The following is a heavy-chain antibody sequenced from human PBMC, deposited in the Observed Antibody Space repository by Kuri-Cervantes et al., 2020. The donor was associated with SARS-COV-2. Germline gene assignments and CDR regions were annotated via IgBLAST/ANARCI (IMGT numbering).Heavy chain of an antibody. Sequence: ASVKVSCKASGYTFTGYYMHWVRQAPGQGLEWMGWINPNSGGTNYAQKFQGWVTMTRDTSISTAYMELSRLRSDDTAVYYCARRVTGTLGYWFDPWGQGTLVTVSS. CDR1: GYTFTGYY. V-gene: IGHV1-2*04. D-gene: IGHD1-20*01. J-gene: IGHJ5*02. CDR3: ARRVTGTLGYWFDP. CDR2: INPNSGGT.